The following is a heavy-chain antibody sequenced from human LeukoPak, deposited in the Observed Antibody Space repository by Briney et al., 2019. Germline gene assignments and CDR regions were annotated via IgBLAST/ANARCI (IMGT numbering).Heavy chain of an antibody. CDR2: ISWNSGSI. D-gene: IGHD6-19*01. V-gene: IGHV3-9*01. J-gene: IGHJ4*02. CDR3: AKATGYSSGWPLGY. Sequence: GGSLRLSCAASGFTFDDYAMHWVRQAPGKGLEWVSGISWNSGSIGYADSVKGRFTISRDNAKNSLYLQMNSLGAEDTALYYCAKATGYSSGWPLGYWGQGTLVTVSS. CDR1: GFTFDDYA.